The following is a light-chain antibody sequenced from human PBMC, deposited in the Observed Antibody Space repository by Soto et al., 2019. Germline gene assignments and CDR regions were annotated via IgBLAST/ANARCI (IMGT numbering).Light chain of an antibody. CDR3: QQRSNWPLT. Sequence: EIVLTQSPGTLSLSPGERATLSCRASQSVSSNKLAWYQQKPGQAPRLLIYDASSRATGIPDRLSGSGSGTEFTLTIRRLEPEDFAVYYCQQRSNWPLTFGGGTKVEIK. CDR2: DAS. V-gene: IGKV3D-20*02. CDR1: QSVSSNK. J-gene: IGKJ4*01.